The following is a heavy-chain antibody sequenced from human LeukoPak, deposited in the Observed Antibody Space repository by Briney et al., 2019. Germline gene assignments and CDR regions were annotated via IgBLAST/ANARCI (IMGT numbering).Heavy chain of an antibody. D-gene: IGHD3-10*01. CDR3: VKEHVDRAFTRSFEI. V-gene: IGHV3-23*01. J-gene: IGHJ3*02. CDR2: ISPDNT. CDR1: GFTFSTNP. Sequence: GGSLRLSCAASGFTFSTNPMSWVRQAPGKGLEWVSAISPDNTYYADSVKGRLTISRYDSKNTVYLQMNSPRAEDTARYYCVKEHVDRAFTRSFEIWGQGTVVTVSS.